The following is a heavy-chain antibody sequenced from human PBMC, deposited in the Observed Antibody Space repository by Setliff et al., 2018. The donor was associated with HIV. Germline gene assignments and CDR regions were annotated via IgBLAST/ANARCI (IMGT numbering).Heavy chain of an antibody. D-gene: IGHD3-22*01. V-gene: IGHV4-38-2*02. Sequence: SETLSLTCAVSGYSINSGYYWGWIRQPPGKGLQWIGSIYHSGGTYYNPSLKSRVTMSVDTSKNQFSLKLTSVTAADTAVYYCARDFVHLTNYYDSDRYVYWGQGTLVTVSS. CDR3: ARDFVHLTNYYDSDRYVY. CDR1: GYSINSGYY. CDR2: IYHSGGT. J-gene: IGHJ4*02.